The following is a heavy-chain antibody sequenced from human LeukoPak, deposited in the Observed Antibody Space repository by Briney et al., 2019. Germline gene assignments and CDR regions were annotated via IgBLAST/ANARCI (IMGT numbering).Heavy chain of an antibody. D-gene: IGHD3-22*01. Sequence: TLSLTCTVSGGSISSYYLSWTRQPPGKALEWLALIYWDDDKRYSPSLKSRLTITKDTSKNQVVLTMTNMDPVDTATYYCAHNYYDSSGYPTIDYWGQGTLVTVSS. CDR1: GGSISSYYLS. CDR3: AHNYYDSSGYPTIDY. V-gene: IGHV2-5*08. CDR2: IYWDDDK. J-gene: IGHJ4*02.